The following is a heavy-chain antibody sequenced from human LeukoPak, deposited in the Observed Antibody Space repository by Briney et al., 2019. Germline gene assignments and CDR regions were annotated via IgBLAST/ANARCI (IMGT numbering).Heavy chain of an antibody. J-gene: IGHJ6*02. CDR1: GLTFSSYA. V-gene: IGHV3-30-3*01. Sequence: PGRSLRLSCAASGLTFSSYAMHWVRQAPGKGLEWVAVISYDGSNKYYADSVKGRFTISRDNSKNTLYLQMNSLRAEDTAVYYCARDHDYGLGGDYYYGMDVWGQGTTVTVSS. CDR3: ARDHDYGLGGDYYYGMDV. D-gene: IGHD4-17*01. CDR2: ISYDGSNK.